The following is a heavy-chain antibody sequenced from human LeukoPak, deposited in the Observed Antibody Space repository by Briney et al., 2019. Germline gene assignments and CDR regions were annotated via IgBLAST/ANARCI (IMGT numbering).Heavy chain of an antibody. CDR2: ISSSSSYI. CDR1: GFTFSSYS. Sequence: GGSLRLSCAASGFTFSSYSMNWVRQAPGKGLEWVSSISSSSSYIYYADSVKGRFTISRDNSKNTLYLQMNSLRAEDTAVYYCAKDRGYSSGWYPKYTFDYWGQGTLVTVSS. J-gene: IGHJ4*02. V-gene: IGHV3-21*04. CDR3: AKDRGYSSGWYPKYTFDY. D-gene: IGHD6-19*01.